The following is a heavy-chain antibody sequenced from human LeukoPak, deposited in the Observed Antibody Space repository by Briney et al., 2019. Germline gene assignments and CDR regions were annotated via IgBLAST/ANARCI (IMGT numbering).Heavy chain of an antibody. CDR3: ARVFPPNWFDP. J-gene: IGHJ5*02. Sequence: GGSLRLSCAASGFTVTSNYMSWVRQAPGKGLEWVSIIYSGGGAYYSDSVKGRFTISRDNSRNTLFLQMNSLRAEDTAMYYCARVFPPNWFDPWGQGTLVTVSS. V-gene: IGHV3-66*01. CDR1: GFTVTSNY. D-gene: IGHD3-10*02. CDR2: IYSGGGA.